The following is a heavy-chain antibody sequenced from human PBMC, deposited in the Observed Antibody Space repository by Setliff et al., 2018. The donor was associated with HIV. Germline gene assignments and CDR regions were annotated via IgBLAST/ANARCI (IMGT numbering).Heavy chain of an antibody. Sequence: SETLSLTCTVSGVSISNYYWTWIRQSPGKGLGWIGYISDSGNTKYNPSLKSRVTVSVNTSKNQFFLKLTSLSAADTAVYYCARDRIEVVVDGPHDVFDVWGRGTTVTVSS. CDR1: GVSISNYY. J-gene: IGHJ3*01. CDR2: ISDSGNT. V-gene: IGHV4-59*12. CDR3: ARDRIEVVVDGPHDVFDV. D-gene: IGHD2-15*01.